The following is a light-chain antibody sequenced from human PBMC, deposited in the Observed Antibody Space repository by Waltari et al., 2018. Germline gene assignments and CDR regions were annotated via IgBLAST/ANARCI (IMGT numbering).Light chain of an antibody. CDR1: QAVSTSY. J-gene: IGKJ1*01. Sequence: ETVLTQSPGTLSLSPGERGTLSCRASQAVSTSYLVWYQQKPGQAPRLLIYGASRRATGIPDRFSGSGSGTDFTLTISRLEPEDFAMYYCQQYGDSMTFGQGT. V-gene: IGKV3-20*01. CDR2: GAS. CDR3: QQYGDSMT.